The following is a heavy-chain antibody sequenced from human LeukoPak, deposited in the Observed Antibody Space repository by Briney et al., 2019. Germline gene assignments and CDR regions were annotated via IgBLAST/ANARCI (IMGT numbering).Heavy chain of an antibody. J-gene: IGHJ3*02. Sequence: SETLSLTCTVSGGSISSYYWSWIRQPPGKGLEWIGYIHYSGSLNYNPSLKSRLTISVDTSKNQFSLKLSSVTAADTAVYYCARQTGGDYYLGAFDIWGQGTMVTVSS. D-gene: IGHD4-17*01. CDR2: IHYSGSL. CDR3: ARQTGGDYYLGAFDI. V-gene: IGHV4-59*08. CDR1: GGSISSYY.